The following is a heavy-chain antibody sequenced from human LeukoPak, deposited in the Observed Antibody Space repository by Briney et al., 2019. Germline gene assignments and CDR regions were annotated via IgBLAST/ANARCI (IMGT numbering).Heavy chain of an antibody. CDR1: GFTFSNAW. CDR3: TTCALWFGEFPDDLYGMDV. CDR2: IKSKTDGGTT. V-gene: IGHV3-15*01. D-gene: IGHD3-10*01. Sequence: GGSLRLSCAASGFTFSNAWMSWVRQAPGKGLEWVGRIKSKTDGGTTDYAAPVKGRFTISRDDSKNTLYLQMNSLKTEDTAVYYCTTCALWFGEFPDDLYGMDVWGQGTTVTVSS. J-gene: IGHJ6*02.